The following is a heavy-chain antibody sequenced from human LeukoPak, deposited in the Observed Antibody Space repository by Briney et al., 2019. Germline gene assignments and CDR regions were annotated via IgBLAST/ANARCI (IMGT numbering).Heavy chain of an antibody. CDR3: ARYQYDFWSGFWFDP. Sequence: TSETLSLTCTVSGGSISSGGYYWSWIRQHPGKGLEWIGYIYYSGSTYYNPSLKSRVTISVDTSKNQFSLKLSSVTAADTAVYYCARYQYDFWSGFWFDPWGRGTLVTVSS. V-gene: IGHV4-31*03. J-gene: IGHJ5*02. CDR1: GGSISSGGYY. CDR2: IYYSGST. D-gene: IGHD3-3*01.